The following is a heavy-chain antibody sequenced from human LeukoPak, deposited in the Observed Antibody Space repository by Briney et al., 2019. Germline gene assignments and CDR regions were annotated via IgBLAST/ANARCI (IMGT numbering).Heavy chain of an antibody. Sequence: SETLSLTCAVYGGPFSGHYWSWIRQPPGKGLEWIGEINHIGSTAYNPSLKSRVTVSEDTSKNQFSLKLSSVTATDTAVYYCARTPTALVRGGYYFDNWGQGTLVTVSS. CDR3: ARTPTALVRGGYYFDN. V-gene: IGHV4-34*01. CDR1: GGPFSGHY. CDR2: INHIGST. J-gene: IGHJ4*02. D-gene: IGHD6-6*01.